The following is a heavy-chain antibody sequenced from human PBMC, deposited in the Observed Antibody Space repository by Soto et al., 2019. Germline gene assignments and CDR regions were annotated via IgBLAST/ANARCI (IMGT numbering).Heavy chain of an antibody. CDR2: IYYSGST. Sequence: SETLSLTCTVSGGSISSGDYYWSWIRQPPGKGLEWIGYIYYSGSTYYNPSLKSRVTISVDTSKNQFSLKLSSVTAADTAVYYCARDPAAPKRLTGTDYYYYGMDVWGQGTTVTVSS. J-gene: IGHJ6*02. D-gene: IGHD1-7*01. V-gene: IGHV4-30-4*01. CDR3: ARDPAAPKRLTGTDYYYYGMDV. CDR1: GGSISSGDYY.